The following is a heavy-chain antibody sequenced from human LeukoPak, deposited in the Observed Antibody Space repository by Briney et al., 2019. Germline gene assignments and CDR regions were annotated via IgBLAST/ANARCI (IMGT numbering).Heavy chain of an antibody. D-gene: IGHD4-23*01. CDR2: IYYSGST. Sequence: SETLSLTCTVSVGAISSYYWSWIRQPPGKGLEWIGYIYYSGSTNYNPSLKSRVTISVDTSKNQFSLKLSSVTAADTAVYYCARVGGNLPYDYWGQGTLVTVSS. CDR3: ARVGGNLPYDY. J-gene: IGHJ4*02. CDR1: VGAISSYY. V-gene: IGHV4-59*01.